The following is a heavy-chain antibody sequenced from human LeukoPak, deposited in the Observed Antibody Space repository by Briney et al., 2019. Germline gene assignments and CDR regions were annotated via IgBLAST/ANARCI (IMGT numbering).Heavy chain of an antibody. J-gene: IGHJ4*02. CDR2: IYTSGST. Sequence: SETLSLTCTVSGGSISSYYWSWIRQPAGKGLEWIGRIYTSGSTNYSPSLKSRVTMSVDTSKNQFSLKLSSVTAADTAVYYCARSNYDFWSGYSPGFDYWGQGTLVTVSS. CDR3: ARSNYDFWSGYSPGFDY. D-gene: IGHD3-3*01. CDR1: GGSISSYY. V-gene: IGHV4-4*07.